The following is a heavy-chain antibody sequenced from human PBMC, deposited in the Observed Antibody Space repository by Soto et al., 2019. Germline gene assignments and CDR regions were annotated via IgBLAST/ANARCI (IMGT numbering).Heavy chain of an antibody. CDR2: IIPIFGTA. CDR1: GGTFSSYA. V-gene: IGHV1-69*13. CDR3: ARVGTGTTGHYYYYYGMDV. J-gene: IGHJ6*02. Sequence: SVKVSCKASGGTFSSYAISWVRQAPGQGLEWMGGIIPIFGTANYAQKFQGRVTITADESTSTAYMELSSLRSEDTAVYYCARVGTGTTGHYYYYYGMDVWGQGTTVTVS. D-gene: IGHD1-7*01.